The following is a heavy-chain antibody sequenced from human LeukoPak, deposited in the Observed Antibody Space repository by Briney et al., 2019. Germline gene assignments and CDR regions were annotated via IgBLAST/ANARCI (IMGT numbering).Heavy chain of an antibody. J-gene: IGHJ4*02. CDR1: GGSISSYY. V-gene: IGHV4-59*08. CDR2: IYYSGST. CDR3: ARQRDSGSYYRLFDY. Sequence: PSETLSLTCTVSGGSISSYYWSWIRQPPGKGLEWIGYIYYSGSTNYNPSLKSRVTISVDTSKNQFSLKLSSVTAADTAVYYSARQRDSGSYYRLFDYWGQGTLVTVSS. D-gene: IGHD1-26*01.